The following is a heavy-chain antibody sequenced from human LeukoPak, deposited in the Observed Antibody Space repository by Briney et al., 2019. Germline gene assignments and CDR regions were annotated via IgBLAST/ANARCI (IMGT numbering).Heavy chain of an antibody. D-gene: IGHD5-24*01. Sequence: PSETLSLTCTVSGGSISGYYWSWIRQPPGKGLEWIGCIYYSGTTYYNPSLKSRVTISLDTSKNQFSLKLSSVTAADTAVYYCARRRGMAFDYWGQGTLVTVSS. J-gene: IGHJ4*02. CDR3: ARRRGMAFDY. CDR2: IYYSGTT. CDR1: GGSISGYY. V-gene: IGHV4-59*08.